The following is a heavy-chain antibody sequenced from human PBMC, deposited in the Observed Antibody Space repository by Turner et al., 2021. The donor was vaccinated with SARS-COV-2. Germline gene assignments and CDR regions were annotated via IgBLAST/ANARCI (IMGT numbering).Heavy chain of an antibody. V-gene: IGHV4-39*01. CDR2: IYYSAST. Sequence: QLQLQESGPGLVKPSETLSLTCTVSGGSISSSSYYWGWIRQPPGKGLEWIGSIYYSASTYYNPSLKSRVTISVDTSKNQFSLKLSSVTAADTAVYYCAGEVVVLTTTHYGMDVWGQGTTVTVSS. D-gene: IGHD1-26*01. CDR3: AGEVVVLTTTHYGMDV. J-gene: IGHJ6*02. CDR1: GGSISSSSYY.